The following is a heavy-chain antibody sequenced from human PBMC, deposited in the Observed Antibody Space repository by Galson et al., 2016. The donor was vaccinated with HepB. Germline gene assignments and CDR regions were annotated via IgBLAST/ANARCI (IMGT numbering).Heavy chain of an antibody. CDR2: IGSAGDT. CDR1: GFTFRSYD. D-gene: IGHD6-6*01. J-gene: IGHJ6*02. CDR3: ARGDSSYSGMDV. V-gene: IGHV3-13*04. Sequence: SLRLSCAVSGFTFRSYDMHWVRQVTGKGPEWVAAIGSAGDTYYRGSVKGRFAISRENAKKSLFLQMNSLRAGDTAVYYCARGDSSYSGMDVWGQGTAVTVSS.